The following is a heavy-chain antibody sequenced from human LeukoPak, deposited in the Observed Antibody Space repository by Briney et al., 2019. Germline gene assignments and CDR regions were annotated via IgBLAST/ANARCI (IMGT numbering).Heavy chain of an antibody. CDR2: IYTGGRT. Sequence: AGGSLRLSCAAFGYTVSSNYMTWVRQAPGRGLEWVSVIYTGGRTFYADSVKGRFTISKDNSKNTLYLQMDSLRAEDTAVYYCAKSGGSLGPRGQGTLVTVSS. J-gene: IGHJ5*02. D-gene: IGHD1-26*01. CDR3: AKSGGSLGP. V-gene: IGHV3-53*01. CDR1: GYTVSSNY.